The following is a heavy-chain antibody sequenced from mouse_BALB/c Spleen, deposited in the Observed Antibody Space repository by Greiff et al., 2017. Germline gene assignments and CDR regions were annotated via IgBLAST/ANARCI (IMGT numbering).Heavy chain of an antibody. J-gene: IGHJ4*01. CDR3: ARGLTGYAMDY. CDR1: GYTFTDYA. CDR2: ISTYYGDA. Sequence: QVQLKESGAELVRPGVSVKISCKGSGYTFTDYAMHWVKQSHAKSLEWIGVISTYYGDASYNQKFKGKATMTVDKSSSTAYMELARLTSEDSAIYYCARGLTGYAMDYWGQGTSVTVSS. D-gene: IGHD4-1*01. V-gene: IGHV1S137*01.